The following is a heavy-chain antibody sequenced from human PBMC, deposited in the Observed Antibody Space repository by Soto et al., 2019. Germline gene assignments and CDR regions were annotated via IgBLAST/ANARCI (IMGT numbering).Heavy chain of an antibody. CDR1: GGSISSSSYY. Sequence: QLQLQESGPGLVKPSETLSLTCTVSGGSISSSSYYWGWIRQPPGKGLEWIGSIYYSGSTYYNPSLKSRVTISVDTSKNQFSLKLSSVTAADTAVYYCAREGNDYGDFLIDYWGQGTLVTVSS. CDR3: AREGNDYGDFLIDY. CDR2: IYYSGST. V-gene: IGHV4-39*02. J-gene: IGHJ4*02. D-gene: IGHD4-17*01.